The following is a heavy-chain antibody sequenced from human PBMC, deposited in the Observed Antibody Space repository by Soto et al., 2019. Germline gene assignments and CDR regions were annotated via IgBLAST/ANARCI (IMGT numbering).Heavy chain of an antibody. J-gene: IGHJ4*02. CDR3: AVAKFDH. V-gene: IGHV3-48*01. CDR1: GFTFSSYS. CDR2: ITSSSGTI. Sequence: VQLVESGGGLVQPGGSLRLSCAASGFTFSSYSMNWVRQAPGKGLEWVSYITSSSGTIFYADSVKGRFTISRDNGKNSLYLQMNSLRAEDTAVYYCAVAKFDHWGRGTLVTVSS.